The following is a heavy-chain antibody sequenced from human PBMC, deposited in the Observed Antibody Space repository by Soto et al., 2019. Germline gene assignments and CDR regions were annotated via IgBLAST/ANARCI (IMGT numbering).Heavy chain of an antibody. CDR1: GYTLTELC. Sequence: ASVKVSCKVSGYTLTELCMHWVRQAPGKGLEWMGGFYPEDGEIIYAQKFQGRVTMTEDTSTDTAYMELSSLRSEDTAVYYCARVGKLMQLGAFDIWGQGTMVTVSS. CDR3: ARVGKLMQLGAFDI. D-gene: IGHD1-1*01. CDR2: FYPEDGEI. J-gene: IGHJ3*02. V-gene: IGHV1-24*01.